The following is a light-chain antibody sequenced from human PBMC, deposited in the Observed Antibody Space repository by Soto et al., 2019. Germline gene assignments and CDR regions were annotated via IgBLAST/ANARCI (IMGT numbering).Light chain of an antibody. CDR1: SSDVGSYNL. V-gene: IGLV2-23*01. CDR2: EGS. CDR3: CSYAGSSTVG. Sequence: QSALTQPASVSGSPGQAITISCTGTSSDVGSYNLVSWYQQHPGKAPKLMIYEGSKRPSGVSNRFSGSKSGNTASLPISGLQSEDEADYYCCSYAGSSTVGFGGGTKLTVL. J-gene: IGLJ2*01.